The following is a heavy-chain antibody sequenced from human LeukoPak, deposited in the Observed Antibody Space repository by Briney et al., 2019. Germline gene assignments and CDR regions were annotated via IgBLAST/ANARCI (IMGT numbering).Heavy chain of an antibody. D-gene: IGHD2-2*01. CDR1: GFTFSSFA. CDR3: AKVSVVGVVRGYMDV. V-gene: IGHV3-23*01. Sequence: GGSLRLSCAASGFTFSSFAMSWVRQTPGKGLEWVSAISGSGGSTYYADSVKGRFTISRDNSKNTLYLQMNSLRAEDTAVYYCAKVSVVGVVRGYMDVWGKGTTVTVSS. CDR2: ISGSGGST. J-gene: IGHJ6*03.